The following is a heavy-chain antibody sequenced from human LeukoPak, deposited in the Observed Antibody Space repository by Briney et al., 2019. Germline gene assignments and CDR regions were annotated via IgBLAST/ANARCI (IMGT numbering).Heavy chain of an antibody. CDR2: INPNSGGT. CDR3: ARGRSGWTEDAFDI. V-gene: IGHV1-2*02. J-gene: IGHJ3*02. CDR1: GYTFTGYY. Sequence: GASVTVPCRASGYTFTGYYMHWLRQAPAPGMEWMGWINPNSGGTNYAQQFHGRVTMTRDTSIRTAYRERSRLRSDDAAVYYCARGRSGWTEDAFDIWGQGTMVTVSS. D-gene: IGHD6-19*01.